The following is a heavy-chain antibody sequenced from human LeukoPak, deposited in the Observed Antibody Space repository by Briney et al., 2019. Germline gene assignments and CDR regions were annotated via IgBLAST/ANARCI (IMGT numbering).Heavy chain of an antibody. V-gene: IGHV3-23*01. D-gene: IGHD3-10*01. CDR2: ISGSGGST. CDR3: ARDRVYGSGSYEDY. J-gene: IGHJ4*02. Sequence: GGSLRLSCAASEFTFSSYGMTWVRQAPGKGLEWVSAISGSGGSTFYADSVKGRFTISRDNSKNTLYLQMNSLRAEDTAVYYCARDRVYGSGSYEDYWGQGTLVTVSS. CDR1: EFTFSSYG.